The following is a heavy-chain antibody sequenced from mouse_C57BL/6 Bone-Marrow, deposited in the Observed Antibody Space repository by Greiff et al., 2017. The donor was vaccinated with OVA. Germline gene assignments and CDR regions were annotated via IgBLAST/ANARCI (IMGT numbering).Heavy chain of an antibody. J-gene: IGHJ2*01. CDR1: GYTFTSYW. D-gene: IGHD2-12*01. Sequence: QVQLQQSGAELVKPGASVKVSCKASGYTFTSYWMHWVKQRPGQGLEWIGRIHPSDSDTNYNQNFKGNATSTVGKSTSTAYMQLSSPTSDDDAVYYCAIPRLRPFRGFDYWGQGTTLTVSS. CDR2: IHPSDSDT. CDR3: AIPRLRPFRGFDY. V-gene: IGHV1-74*01.